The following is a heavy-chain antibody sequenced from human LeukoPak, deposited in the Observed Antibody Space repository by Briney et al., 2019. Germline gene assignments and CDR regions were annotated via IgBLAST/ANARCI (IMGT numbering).Heavy chain of an antibody. J-gene: IGHJ3*02. CDR3: ARANTPGDAFDI. Sequence: PGGSLRLSCAASGFTFSSYAMSWVRQAPGKGLEWVSAISGSGGSTYYADSVKGRFTISRDNSKNTLYLQMNSLRAEDTAVYYCARANTPGDAFDIWGQGTMVTVSS. CDR1: GFTFSSYA. CDR2: ISGSGGST. D-gene: IGHD2-2*02. V-gene: IGHV3-23*01.